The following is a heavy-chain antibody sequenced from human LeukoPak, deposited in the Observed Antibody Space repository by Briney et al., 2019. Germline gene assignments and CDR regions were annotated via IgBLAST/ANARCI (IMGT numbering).Heavy chain of an antibody. CDR1: GFTFSIYS. Sequence: TGGSLRLSCVASGFTFSIYSMHWVRQAPGKGLEWVAVISYDESNKFYTHSVKGRFTISRDNSKNTLYLQMNSLRAEDTAVYYCAKVGYDSSGYKYWGQGTLVTISS. V-gene: IGHV3-30-3*01. J-gene: IGHJ4*02. D-gene: IGHD3-22*01. CDR2: ISYDESNK. CDR3: AKVGYDSSGYKY.